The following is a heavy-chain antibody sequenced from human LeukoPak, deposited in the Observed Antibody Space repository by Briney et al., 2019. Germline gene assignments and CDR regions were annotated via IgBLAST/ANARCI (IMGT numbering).Heavy chain of an antibody. J-gene: IGHJ4*02. CDR2: IYYSGST. CDR3: ARVFGYRSSFYDY. V-gene: IGHV4-39*07. Sequence: PSETLSLTCTVSGGSISSSTYYWGWIRQSPGKGLEWIGSIYYSGSTYYNPSLKSRVAISVDTSKNQFSLKLSSVTAADTAAYYCARVFGYRSSFYDYWGQGTLVTVSS. D-gene: IGHD5-24*01. CDR1: GGSISSSTYY.